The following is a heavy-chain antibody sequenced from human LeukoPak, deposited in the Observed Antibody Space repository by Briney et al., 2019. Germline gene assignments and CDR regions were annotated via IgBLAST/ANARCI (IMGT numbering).Heavy chain of an antibody. CDR2: IYSGGST. Sequence: GGSLRLSCAASGFTVSSNYMSWVRQAPGKGLEWVSVIYSGGSTYYADSVKGRFTISRDNSKNTLYLQMNSLRAEDTAVYYCARGSTYYDILTGYYLFDYWGQGTLVTVSS. J-gene: IGHJ4*02. CDR3: ARGSTYYDILTGYYLFDY. V-gene: IGHV3-53*01. CDR1: GFTVSSNY. D-gene: IGHD3-9*01.